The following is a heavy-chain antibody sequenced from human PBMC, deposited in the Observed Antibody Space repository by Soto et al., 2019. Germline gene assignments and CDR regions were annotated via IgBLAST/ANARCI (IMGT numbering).Heavy chain of an antibody. V-gene: IGHV3-15*07. CDR2: IKSKTDGGTT. CDR3: TTDGVVVVAAYDDAFDI. CDR1: GFTFSNAW. Sequence: GGSLRLSCAASGFTFSNAWMNWVRQAPGKGLEWVGRIKSKTDGGTTDYAAPVKGRFTISRDDSKNTLYLQMNSLKTEDTAVYYCTTDGVVVVAAYDDAFDIWGQGTMVTVSS. D-gene: IGHD2-15*01. J-gene: IGHJ3*02.